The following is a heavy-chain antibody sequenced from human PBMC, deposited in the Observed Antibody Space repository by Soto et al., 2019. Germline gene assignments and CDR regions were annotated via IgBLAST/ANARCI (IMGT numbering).Heavy chain of an antibody. D-gene: IGHD5-12*01. V-gene: IGHV3-21*01. CDR2: ISSSSSYI. CDR3: ARGSGYDAANWFDP. Sequence: GGSLRLSCAASGFTFSSYSMNWVRQAPGKGLEWVSSISSSSSYIYYADSVKGRFTISRDNAKNSLYLQMNSLRAEDTAVYYCARGSGYDAANWFDPWGQGTLVTVSS. CDR1: GFTFSSYS. J-gene: IGHJ5*02.